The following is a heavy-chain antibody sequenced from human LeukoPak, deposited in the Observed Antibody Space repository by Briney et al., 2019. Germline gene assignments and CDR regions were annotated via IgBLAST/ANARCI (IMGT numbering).Heavy chain of an antibody. Sequence: GGSLRHSCAASGFTFSNYNINWVRQAPGKGLEWVSFIGSSSSPIYYADSVKGRFTVSRDNAKNSLYLHLNSLRDEDTAVYYCARDPRPYSGSGLHFDIWGQGTLVTVSS. CDR1: GFTFSNYN. CDR2: IGSSSSPI. CDR3: ARDPRPYSGSGLHFDI. V-gene: IGHV3-48*02. D-gene: IGHD1-26*01. J-gene: IGHJ3*02.